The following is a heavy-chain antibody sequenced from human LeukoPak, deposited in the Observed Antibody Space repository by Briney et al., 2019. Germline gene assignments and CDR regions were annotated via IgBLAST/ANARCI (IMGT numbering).Heavy chain of an antibody. D-gene: IGHD5-18*01. CDR1: GGSFSGYY. V-gene: IGHV4-34*01. CDR3: AKDRPAMAQYYYYGMDV. CDR2: INHSGST. J-gene: IGHJ6*02. Sequence: SETLSLTCAVYGGSFSGYYWSWIRQPPGKGLEWIGEINHSGSTNYNPSLKSRVTISVDTSKNQFSLKLSSVTAADTAVYYCAKDRPAMAQYYYYGMDVWGQGTTVTVSS.